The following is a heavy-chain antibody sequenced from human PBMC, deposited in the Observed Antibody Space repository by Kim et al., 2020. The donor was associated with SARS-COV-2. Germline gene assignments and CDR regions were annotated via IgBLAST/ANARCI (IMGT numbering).Heavy chain of an antibody. Sequence: SVKVSCKASGGTFSSYAISWVRQAPGQGLEWMGRIIPILGIANYAQKFQGRVTITADKSTSTAYMELSSLRSEDTAVYYCAVSRLGYCSSTSCLNSYDAFDNWGQGAMGTVSS. CDR1: GGTFSSYA. J-gene: IGHJ3*02. CDR3: AVSRLGYCSSTSCLNSYDAFDN. D-gene: IGHD2-2*01. V-gene: IGHV1-69*04. CDR2: IIPILGIA.